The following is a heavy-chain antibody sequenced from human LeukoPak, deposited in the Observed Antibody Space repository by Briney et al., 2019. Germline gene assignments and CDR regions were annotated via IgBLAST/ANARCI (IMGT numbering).Heavy chain of an antibody. V-gene: IGHV2-70*11. J-gene: IGHJ6*02. D-gene: IGHD3-10*01. CDR3: ARLYYGPGRGYGMDV. CDR2: IDWDDDK. Sequence: SGPTLVNPTQTVTLTCTLSGVSLTTSGMCVSWIRQPPGKALEWLARIDWDDDKYYSTSLKTRLTISKDTSENQVVLTMTNMDPVDTGTYYCARLYYGPGRGYGMDVWGQGTTVIVSS. CDR1: GVSLTTSGMC.